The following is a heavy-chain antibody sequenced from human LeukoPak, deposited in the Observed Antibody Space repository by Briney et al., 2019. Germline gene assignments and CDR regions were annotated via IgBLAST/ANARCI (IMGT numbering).Heavy chain of an antibody. CDR1: GFTLSSNY. Sequence: PGGSLRLSCAASGFTLSSNYMSWVRHAPGRGLECGSVIYIGGTTYNAASVKSRFTISRDNSQNTVYLKMNSLRAEDTAVYYCARAPNAAGGRHFDYWGQGTLVTVSS. V-gene: IGHV3-53*01. J-gene: IGHJ4*02. D-gene: IGHD6-13*01. CDR3: ARAPNAAGGRHFDY. CDR2: IYIGGTT.